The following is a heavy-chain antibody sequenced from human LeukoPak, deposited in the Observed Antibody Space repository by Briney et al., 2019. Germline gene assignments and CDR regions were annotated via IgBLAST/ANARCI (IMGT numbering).Heavy chain of an antibody. D-gene: IGHD2-15*01. CDR3: ARVPQYCTGGSCYPTYSFDY. CDR1: GGSISSYY. V-gene: IGHV4-4*07. CDR2: IYTSGST. J-gene: IGHJ4*02. Sequence: SETLSLTCTVSGGSISSYYWSWIRQPAGKGLEWIGRIYTSGSTNYNPSLKSRVTMSVDTSKNQFSLKLSSVTAADTAVYYCARVPQYCTGGSCYPTYSFDYWGQGTLVTVSS.